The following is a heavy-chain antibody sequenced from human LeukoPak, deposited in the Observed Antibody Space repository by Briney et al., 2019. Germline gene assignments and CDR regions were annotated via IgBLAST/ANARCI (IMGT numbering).Heavy chain of an antibody. J-gene: IGHJ4*02. CDR1: GYTFTGYY. CDR3: ARNIAVASSYYFDY. V-gene: IGHV1-2*06. CDR2: INPNSGGT. Sequence: ASVKVSCKASGYTFTGYYMHWVRQAPGQGLEWMGRINPNSGGTNYARKFQGRVTMTRDTSISTAYMELSRLRSDDTAVYYCARNIAVASSYYFDYWGQGTLVTVSS. D-gene: IGHD6-19*01.